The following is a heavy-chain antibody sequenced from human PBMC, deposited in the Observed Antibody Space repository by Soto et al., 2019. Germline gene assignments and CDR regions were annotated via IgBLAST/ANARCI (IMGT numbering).Heavy chain of an antibody. CDR1: GGTFSSYT. V-gene: IGHV1-69*02. D-gene: IGHD6-13*01. CDR2: IIPMLGIT. CDR3: ARVMRIGIAAINNWFEP. Sequence: QVQLVQSGAEVKKPGSSVKVSCKASGGTFSSYTINWVRQAPGQGLEWMGRIIPMLGITNYAQKFQGRVAITADNSTSTAYMERSSLRADDTSVYYCARVMRIGIAAINNWFEPWGQGTLVTVSS. J-gene: IGHJ5*02.